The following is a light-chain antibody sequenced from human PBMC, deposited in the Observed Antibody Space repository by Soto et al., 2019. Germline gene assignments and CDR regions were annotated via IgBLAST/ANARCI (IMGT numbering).Light chain of an antibody. Sequence: DIQMTQSPSSLSTSVGASVAITCQASQDITNNLNWYQQKQGKAPKPLIYDASNLETGVPPRFSGSGPGTDFTLTISSLQPEDVAKYYCQQFDELPRTFGQGTKVEIK. CDR2: DAS. CDR1: QDITNN. V-gene: IGKV1-33*01. J-gene: IGKJ2*01. CDR3: QQFDELPRT.